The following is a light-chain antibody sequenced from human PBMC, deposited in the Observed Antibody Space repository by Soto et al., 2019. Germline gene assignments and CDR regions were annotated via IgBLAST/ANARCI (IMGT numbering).Light chain of an antibody. CDR2: GAS. CDR3: QQSNNWPPT. J-gene: IGKJ4*01. Sequence: EIVMTQSPATLSVSPGERVTLSCRASQSVSSNLAWYQQKPGQAPRLLIHGASTRPTGIPARLRGSGSGTEFTLTISSLQAEDFAVYYCQQSNNWPPTFGGGTKVEIK. CDR1: QSVSSN. V-gene: IGKV3-15*01.